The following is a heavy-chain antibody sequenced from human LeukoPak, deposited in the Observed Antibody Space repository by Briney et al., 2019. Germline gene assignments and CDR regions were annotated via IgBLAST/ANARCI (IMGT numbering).Heavy chain of an antibody. J-gene: IGHJ4*02. CDR3: AREVGRNFCSGGSCYRPPLDY. CDR2: ISAYNGNT. CDR1: GYTFTSYG. V-gene: IGHV1-18*01. Sequence: ASVKVSCKASGYTFTSYGISWVRQAPGQGLEWMGWISAYNGNTNYAQKLQGRVTMTTDTSTSTAYMELRSLRSDDTAVCYCAREVGRNFCSGGSCYRPPLDYWGQGTLVTVSS. D-gene: IGHD2-15*01.